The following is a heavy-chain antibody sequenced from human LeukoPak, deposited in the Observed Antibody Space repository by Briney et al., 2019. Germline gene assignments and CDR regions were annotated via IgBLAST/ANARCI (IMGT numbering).Heavy chain of an antibody. Sequence: GGSLRLSCAASGFTISSYAMSWVRQAPGKGLEWVSAISGSGGSTYYADSVKGRFTISKDNSKNTLYPQMNSLRAEDTAVYYCAKDGYCSSTSCYTYWGQGTLVTVSS. CDR2: ISGSGGST. V-gene: IGHV3-23*01. CDR1: GFTISSYA. CDR3: AKDGYCSSTSCYTY. J-gene: IGHJ4*02. D-gene: IGHD2-2*02.